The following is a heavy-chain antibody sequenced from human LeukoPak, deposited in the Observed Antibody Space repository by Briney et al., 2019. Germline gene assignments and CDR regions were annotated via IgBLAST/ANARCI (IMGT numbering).Heavy chain of an antibody. Sequence: ETLSLTCTVSGGSISSYYWSWIRPPPGKGLEWIGYIHYSGSTNYNPSLKSRVTISVDTSKNQFSLKLNSVTAADTAVYYCARGIQLWLYYFDFWGQGNLVTVSS. J-gene: IGHJ4*02. CDR1: GGSISSYY. CDR3: ARGIQLWLYYFDF. CDR2: IHYSGST. D-gene: IGHD5-18*01. V-gene: IGHV4-59*01.